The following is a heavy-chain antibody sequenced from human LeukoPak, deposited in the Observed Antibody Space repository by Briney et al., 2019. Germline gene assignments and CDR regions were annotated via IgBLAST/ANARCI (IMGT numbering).Heavy chain of an antibody. D-gene: IGHD4/OR15-4a*01. CDR2: IYYSGST. V-gene: IGHV4-39*01. CDR3: ARVGAPDAFDI. CDR1: GGSISSSSYY. J-gene: IGHJ3*02. Sequence: SETLSLTCTVSGGSISSSSYYWGWIRQPPGKGLEWIGSIYYSGSTYYNPSLKSRVTISVDTSKNQFSLKLSSVTAADTAVYYCARVGAPDAFDIWVQGTMVTVSS.